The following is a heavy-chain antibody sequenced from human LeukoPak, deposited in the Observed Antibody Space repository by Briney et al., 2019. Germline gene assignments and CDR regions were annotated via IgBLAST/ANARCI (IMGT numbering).Heavy chain of an antibody. V-gene: IGHV3-30*04. Sequence: GGSLGLSCAASGFTFSSYAMHWVRQAPGKGLEWVAVISYDGSNKYYADSVKGRFTISGDNSKNTLYLQMNSLRAEDTAVYYCAKMGFRSCTSCYGFDYWGQGTLVTVSS. J-gene: IGHJ4*02. CDR1: GFTFSSYA. CDR3: AKMGFRSCTSCYGFDY. CDR2: ISYDGSNK. D-gene: IGHD2-2*01.